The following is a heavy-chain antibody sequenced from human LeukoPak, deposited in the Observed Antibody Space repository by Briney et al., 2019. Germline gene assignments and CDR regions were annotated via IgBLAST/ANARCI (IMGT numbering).Heavy chain of an antibody. Sequence: GGSLRLSYAASGFTFSAYSMNWVRQAPGKGLEWVSSITSGDYVYFADSLKGRFTISRDNAKSSLYLQMNSLRAEDTAVYYCARILNTGGYSYPGSPDFWGQGILVTVSS. CDR2: ITSGDYV. D-gene: IGHD2-8*02. J-gene: IGHJ4*02. CDR1: GFTFSAYS. V-gene: IGHV3-21*01. CDR3: ARILNTGGYSYPGSPDF.